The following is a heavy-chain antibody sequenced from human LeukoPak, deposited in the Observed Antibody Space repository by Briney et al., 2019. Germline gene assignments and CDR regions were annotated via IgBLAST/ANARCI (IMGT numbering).Heavy chain of an antibody. CDR2: IYYSGST. CDR1: GGSISSSSYY. J-gene: IGHJ3*02. V-gene: IGHV4-39*07. CDR3: APSRGEISHAFDI. Sequence: PSQTLSLTCTVSGGSISSSSYYWGWIHQPPGKGLEWIGSIYYSGSTYYNPSLKSRVTISVDTSKNQFSLKLSSVTAADTAVYYCAPSRGEISHAFDIWGQGTMVTVSS. D-gene: IGHD3-16*01.